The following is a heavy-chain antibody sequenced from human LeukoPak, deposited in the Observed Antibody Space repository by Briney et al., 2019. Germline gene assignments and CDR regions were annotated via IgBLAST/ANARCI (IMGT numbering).Heavy chain of an antibody. CDR1: GFTFSSYT. Sequence: GGSLRLSCAVSGFTFSSYTMNWVRQAPGKGLEWVSSITSSSSYIYYADSVKGRFTISRDNAKNSLSVQMNSLRAEDTAVYYCARGDITIFGVALKGPFDYWRQGTLVTVSS. CDR2: ITSSSSYI. CDR3: ARGDITIFGVALKGPFDY. V-gene: IGHV3-21*01. D-gene: IGHD3-3*01. J-gene: IGHJ4*01.